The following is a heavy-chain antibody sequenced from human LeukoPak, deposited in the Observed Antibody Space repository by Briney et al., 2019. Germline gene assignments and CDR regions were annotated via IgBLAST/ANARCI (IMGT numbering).Heavy chain of an antibody. Sequence: PGGSPRLSCAASGFTFSSYAMSWVRQAPGKGLEWVSAISGSGGSTYYADSVKGRFTISRDNSKNTLYLQMNSLRAEDTAVYYCAKDRYYYDSSGNNWFDPWGQGTLVTVSS. CDR2: ISGSGGST. D-gene: IGHD3-22*01. J-gene: IGHJ5*02. CDR1: GFTFSSYA. V-gene: IGHV3-23*01. CDR3: AKDRYYYDSSGNNWFDP.